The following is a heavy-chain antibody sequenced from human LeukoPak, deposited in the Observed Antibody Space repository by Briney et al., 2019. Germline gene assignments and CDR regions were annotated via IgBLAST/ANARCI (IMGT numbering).Heavy chain of an antibody. D-gene: IGHD3-22*01. Sequence: GGSLRLSCAASGITFSDFYMTWIRQAPGKGLDWVANIKQDGTDKYYVDSVKGRFTISRDNAKNLLYLQMNSLRPEDTAVYYCARERDSSFYFWFLGYWGQGTLVTVSS. CDR2: IKQDGTDK. CDR3: ARERDSSFYFWFLGY. V-gene: IGHV3-7*01. CDR1: GITFSDFY. J-gene: IGHJ4*02.